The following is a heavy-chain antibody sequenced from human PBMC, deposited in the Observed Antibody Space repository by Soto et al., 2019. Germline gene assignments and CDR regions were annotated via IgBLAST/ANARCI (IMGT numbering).Heavy chain of an antibody. CDR1: GFSFDGYA. J-gene: IGHJ5*02. D-gene: IGHD6-6*01. CDR3: VKASTYSSSQGWFDP. Sequence: EVQLVESGGGLVQPGRSLRLSCAASGFSFDGYAMNWVRQPPGKGLEWDSGISWNSGNIDYADSVKGRFTISRDNAKNSLYLQMNSLRAEDTALYYCVKASTYSSSQGWFDPWGQGTMVTVSS. CDR2: ISWNSGNI. V-gene: IGHV3-9*01.